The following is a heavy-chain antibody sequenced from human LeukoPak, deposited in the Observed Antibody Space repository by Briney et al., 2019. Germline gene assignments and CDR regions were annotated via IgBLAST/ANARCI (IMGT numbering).Heavy chain of an antibody. Sequence: GGSLRLSCAASGFTFSGSAMHWVRQASGKGLEWVGRIRSKANSYATAYAASVKGRFTISRDDSKNTAYLQMNSLKTEDTAVYYCTRRSFTKSGLYYYYYMDVWGKGTTVTVSS. CDR3: TRRSFTKSGLYYYYYMDV. D-gene: IGHD3-16*02. J-gene: IGHJ6*03. V-gene: IGHV3-73*01. CDR1: GFTFSGSA. CDR2: IRSKANSYAT.